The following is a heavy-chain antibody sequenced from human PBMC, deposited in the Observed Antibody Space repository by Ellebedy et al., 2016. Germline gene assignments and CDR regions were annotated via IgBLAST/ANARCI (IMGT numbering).Heavy chain of an antibody. D-gene: IGHD3-10*01. Sequence: GGSLRLSXAASGFTFTNYVMNWVRQAPGKGLEWVSCVTGSGGGTYYADSVKGRFTISRDNSRNTLYLQMNSLRADDTAVYFCWASMVRGVGYWGQGTLVTVSS. CDR2: VTGSGGGT. J-gene: IGHJ4*02. CDR3: WASMVRGVGY. CDR1: GFTFTNYV. V-gene: IGHV3-23*01.